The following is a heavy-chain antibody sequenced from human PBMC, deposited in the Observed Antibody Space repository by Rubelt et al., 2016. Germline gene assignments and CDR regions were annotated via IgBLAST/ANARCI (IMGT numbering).Heavy chain of an antibody. J-gene: IGHJ6*03. V-gene: IGHV4-59*12. CDR3: ASAPKRYMDV. CDR2: IYYSGST. Sequence: QVQLQESGPGLVKPSETLPLTCTVSGGSISSYYWSWIRQPPGKGLEWIGYIYYSGSTNYNPSLKSRVTISVDTSKTQFALKLSSVTAADTGVYYCASAPKRYMDVWGKGTTVTVSS. CDR1: GGSISSYY. D-gene: IGHD6-25*01.